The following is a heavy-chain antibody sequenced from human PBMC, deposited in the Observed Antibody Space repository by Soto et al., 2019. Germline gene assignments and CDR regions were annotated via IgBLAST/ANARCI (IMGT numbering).Heavy chain of an antibody. CDR3: ANHQPSWATQAAFDY. Sequence: PGGPLRLSCAASGFTFSSYAMSWVRQAPGKGLEWVSSIRAGGDNTYYADSVKGRFTISSDNSKSTLYLQVNSLRAEDAAVYYCANHQPSWATQAAFDYWGQGTLVTVSS. V-gene: IGHV3-23*01. J-gene: IGHJ4*02. CDR2: IRAGGDNT. D-gene: IGHD2-2*01. CDR1: GFTFSSYA.